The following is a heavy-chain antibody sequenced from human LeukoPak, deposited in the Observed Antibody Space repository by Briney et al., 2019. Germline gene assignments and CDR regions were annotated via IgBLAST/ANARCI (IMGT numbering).Heavy chain of an antibody. D-gene: IGHD3-10*01. V-gene: IGHV1-2*02. CDR3: ARERVTMVRGVMRFDP. Sequence: ASVKVSCKASGYTFTGYYMHWVRQAPGRGLEWMGCINPNSGGTNYAQKFQGRVTMTRDTSISTAYMELSRLRSDDTAVYYCARERVTMVRGVMRFDPWGQGTLVTVSS. CDR2: INPNSGGT. CDR1: GYTFTGYY. J-gene: IGHJ5*02.